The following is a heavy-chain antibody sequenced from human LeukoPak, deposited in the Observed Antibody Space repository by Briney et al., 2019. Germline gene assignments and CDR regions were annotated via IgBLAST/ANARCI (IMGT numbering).Heavy chain of an antibody. CDR1: GFTFSSYA. Sequence: PGGSLRLSCAASGFTFSSYAMHWVRQAPGKGLEWVAVISYDGSNKYYADSVKGRFTISRDNSKNTLYLQMNSLRAEDTAVYYCAKRKGRDAFDIWGQGTMVTVSS. V-gene: IGHV3-30-3*02. CDR3: AKRKGRDAFDI. J-gene: IGHJ3*02. CDR2: ISYDGSNK.